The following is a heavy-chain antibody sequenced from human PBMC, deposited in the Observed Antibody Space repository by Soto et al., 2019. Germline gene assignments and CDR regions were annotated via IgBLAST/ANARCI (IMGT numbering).Heavy chain of an antibody. V-gene: IGHV1-2*04. J-gene: IGHJ3*02. Sequence: ASVKVSCKASGYTFTGYYMHWVRQAPGQGLEWMGWINPNSGGTNYAQKFQGWVTMTRDTSISTAYMELSRLGSDDTAVYYCVTFFYGDSAYLAFDIWGQGTMFTVSS. CDR1: GYTFTGYY. CDR2: INPNSGGT. D-gene: IGHD4-17*01. CDR3: VTFFYGDSAYLAFDI.